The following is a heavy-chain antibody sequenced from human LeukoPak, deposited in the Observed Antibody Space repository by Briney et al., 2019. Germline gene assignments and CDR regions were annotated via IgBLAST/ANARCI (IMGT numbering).Heavy chain of an antibody. D-gene: IGHD3-10*01. V-gene: IGHV3-7*01. Sequence: PGGSLSLSCAASEFSFSTYWMSWVRQAPGKGLEWVANIKEDGTEKYYVGSVKGRFTISRDNAKKSLYLQMNSLRDDDTAVYFCARSPAGDAWPPAYYMDVWGKGTTVTVSS. CDR2: IKEDGTEK. CDR1: EFSFSTYW. CDR3: ARSPAGDAWPPAYYMDV. J-gene: IGHJ6*03.